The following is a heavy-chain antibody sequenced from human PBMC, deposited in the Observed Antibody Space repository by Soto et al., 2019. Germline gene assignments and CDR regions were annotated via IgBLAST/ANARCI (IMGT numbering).Heavy chain of an antibody. CDR1: GGSFSGYY. V-gene: IGHV4-34*01. D-gene: IGHD5-12*01. J-gene: IGHJ4*02. CDR2: INHSGST. Sequence: SETLSLTCAVYGGSFSGYYWSWIRQPPGKGLEWIGEINHSGSTNYNPSLKSRVTISVDTSKNQFSLKLSSVTAADTAVYYCVRGSPSGXTDYWGQGTLVTVSS. CDR3: VRGSPSGXTDY.